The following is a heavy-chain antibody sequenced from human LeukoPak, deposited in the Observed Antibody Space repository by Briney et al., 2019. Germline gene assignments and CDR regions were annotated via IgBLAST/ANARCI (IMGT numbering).Heavy chain of an antibody. CDR3: ARVFDDYYDSSADPPLWFDP. J-gene: IGHJ5*02. CDR1: GGSISSYF. V-gene: IGHV4-59*01. Sequence: SSETLSLTCTVSGGSISSYFWSWIRQPPGMGLEWIGYVYYSGSPNYNPSLKSRVTISVHTSKNQFSLRLRSVTAADTAVYYCARVFDDYYDSSADPPLWFDPWGQGTLVTVSS. D-gene: IGHD3-22*01. CDR2: VYYSGSP.